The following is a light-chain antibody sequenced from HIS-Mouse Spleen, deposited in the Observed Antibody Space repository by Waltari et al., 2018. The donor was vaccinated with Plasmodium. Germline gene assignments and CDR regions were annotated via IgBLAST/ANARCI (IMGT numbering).Light chain of an antibody. V-gene: IGLV3-10*01. CDR1: ALPKKY. CDR2: EDR. CDR3: YSTDSSGNHRV. Sequence: SYELTQPPSVSVSPGQTARITCSGDALPKKYAYWYQQKSGQAPVLVIDEDRKRPAGIPERFSDSSSGTMSTLTISGAQVEDEADYYCYSTDSSGNHRVFGGGTKLTVL. J-gene: IGLJ3*02.